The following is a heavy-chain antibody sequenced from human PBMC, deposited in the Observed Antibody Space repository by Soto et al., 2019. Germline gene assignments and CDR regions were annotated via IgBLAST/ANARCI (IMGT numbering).Heavy chain of an antibody. V-gene: IGHV3-21*01. CDR3: ARSDCTSTSCYVVGFDP. CDR1: GFNFSNYG. Sequence: EVQVVESGGGLVKPGGSLRLSCVASGFNFSNYGMNWVRQAPGKGLEWVSSISSSRSYISYADSMKGRFTISRDNAKNSVYLQMDSLRAEDTAVYYCARSDCTSTSCYVVGFDPWGQGNLVTVSS. J-gene: IGHJ5*02. CDR2: ISSSRSYI. D-gene: IGHD2-2*01.